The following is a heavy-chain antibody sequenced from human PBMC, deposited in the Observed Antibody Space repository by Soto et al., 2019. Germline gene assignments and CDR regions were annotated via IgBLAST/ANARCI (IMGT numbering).Heavy chain of an antibody. V-gene: IGHV1-18*04. CDR2: ISAYNGNT. J-gene: IGHJ6*02. D-gene: IGHD1-26*01. Sequence: ASVKVSCKASGYTFTSYGISWVRQAPGQGLEWMGWISAYNGNTNYAQKLQGRVTMTTDTSTSTAYMELRSLRSDDTAVYYCARDRGSYSHSYYCMDVWGQGPTVTVS. CDR3: ARDRGSYSHSYYCMDV. CDR1: GYTFTSYG.